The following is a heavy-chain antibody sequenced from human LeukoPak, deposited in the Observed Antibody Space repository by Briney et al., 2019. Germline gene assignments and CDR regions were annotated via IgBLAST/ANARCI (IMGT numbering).Heavy chain of an antibody. Sequence: SVNVSCKASGGTFSSYAISWVRQAPGQGLAWMGRIIPILGIANYAQKFQGRVTITSDKSTSTAYMELSSLRSEDTAVYYCASGIRSPPSYGMDVWGQGTTVTVSS. J-gene: IGHJ6*02. CDR1: GGTFSSYA. CDR3: ASGIRSPPSYGMDV. D-gene: IGHD1-14*01. CDR2: IIPILGIA. V-gene: IGHV1-69*04.